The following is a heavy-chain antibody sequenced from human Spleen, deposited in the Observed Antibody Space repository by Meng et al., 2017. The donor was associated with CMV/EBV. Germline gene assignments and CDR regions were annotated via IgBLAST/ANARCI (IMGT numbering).Heavy chain of an antibody. Sequence: GESLKISCAASGFTFSNYAMHWVRQAPGKGLEWISAVSGNGAATNFADSVKGRFTISRDNAKNSLYLEMNRLRVDDMAVYYCARDWGPHSSSGYYFDFWGQGTLVTVSS. J-gene: IGHJ4*02. CDR1: GFTFSNYA. CDR3: ARDWGPHSSSGYYFDF. CDR2: VSGNGAAT. V-gene: IGHV3-23*01. D-gene: IGHD6-13*01.